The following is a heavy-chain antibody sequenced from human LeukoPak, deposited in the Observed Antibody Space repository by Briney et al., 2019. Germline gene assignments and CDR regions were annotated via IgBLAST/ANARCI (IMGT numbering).Heavy chain of an antibody. V-gene: IGHV4-61*02. CDR3: ARVSYGGDAFDI. Sequence: KPSETLSLTCTVSGGSISSSSYYWSWIRQPAGKGLEWIGRIYTSGSTNYNPSLKSRVTISVDTSKNQLSLKLSSVTAADTAVYYCARVSYGGDAFDIWGQGTMVTVSS. D-gene: IGHD5-18*01. CDR2: IYTSGST. J-gene: IGHJ3*02. CDR1: GGSISSSSYY.